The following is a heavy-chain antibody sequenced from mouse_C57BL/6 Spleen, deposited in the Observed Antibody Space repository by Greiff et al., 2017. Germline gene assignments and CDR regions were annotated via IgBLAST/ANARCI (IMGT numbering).Heavy chain of an antibody. CDR1: GYAFSSYW. CDR2: IYPGDGDT. V-gene: IGHV1-80*01. J-gene: IGHJ3*01. CDR3: ARGLLRYGFAY. D-gene: IGHD1-1*01. Sequence: QVQLQQSGAELVKPGASVKISCKASGYAFSSYWMNWVTQRPGQGLEWIGQIYPGDGDTNYNGKFKGKATLTADKSSSTAYMQLSSLTSEDSAVYFCARGLLRYGFAYWGQGTLVTVSA.